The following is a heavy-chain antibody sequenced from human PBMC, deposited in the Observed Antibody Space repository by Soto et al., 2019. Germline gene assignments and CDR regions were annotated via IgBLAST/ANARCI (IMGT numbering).Heavy chain of an antibody. J-gene: IGHJ6*02. Sequence: QVQLQESGPGLVKPSQTLSLTCSISGASISSDDYYWSWFRQPPGTGLEWIGYISYSGSTYYNPSLKSRITISVDTSKTQFSLILSSVTAADTAVFYCAREVNNYYGMDVWGQGTTVTVAS. CDR3: AREVNNYYGMDV. CDR2: ISYSGST. V-gene: IGHV4-30-4*01. CDR1: GASISSDDYY.